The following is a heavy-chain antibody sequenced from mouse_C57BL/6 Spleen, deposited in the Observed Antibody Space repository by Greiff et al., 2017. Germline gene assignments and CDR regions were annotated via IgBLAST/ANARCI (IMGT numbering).Heavy chain of an antibody. CDR1: GYTFTSYW. CDR3: ARYREKGNAMDY. Sequence: VQLQQPGAELVKPGASVKLSCKASGYTFTSYWLQWVKQRPGQGLEWIGEIDPSDNYTNYNQKFKGKATLTVDTSSSTAYMQLSSLTSEDSAVYYCARYREKGNAMDYWGQGTSVTVSS. J-gene: IGHJ4*01. CDR2: IDPSDNYT. V-gene: IGHV1-50*01.